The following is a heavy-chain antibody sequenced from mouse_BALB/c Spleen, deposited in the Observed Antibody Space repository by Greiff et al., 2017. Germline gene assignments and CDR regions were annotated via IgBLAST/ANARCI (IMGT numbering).Heavy chain of an antibody. CDR2: IYPGDGDT. J-gene: IGHJ3*01. CDR1: GYAFSSSW. CDR3: ARWGNRYNAAVAY. Sequence: QVQLKQSGPELVKPGASVKISCKASGYAFSSSWMNWVKQRPGQGLEWIGRIYPGDGDTNYNGKFKGKATLTADKSSSTAYMQLSSLTSVDSAVYFCARWGNRYNAAVAYWGQGTLVTVSA. V-gene: IGHV1-82*01. D-gene: IGHD2-14*01.